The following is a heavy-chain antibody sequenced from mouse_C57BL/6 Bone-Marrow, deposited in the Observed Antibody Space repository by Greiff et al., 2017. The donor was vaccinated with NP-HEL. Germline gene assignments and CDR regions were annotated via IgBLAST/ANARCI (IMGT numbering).Heavy chain of an antibody. CDR1: GYTFTSYT. V-gene: IGHV1-4*01. J-gene: IGHJ2*01. D-gene: IGHD1-1*02. CDR3: ARKGEWSPFDY. CDR2: INPSSGYT. Sequence: QVQLQQSGAELARPGASVKMSCKASGYTFTSYTMHWVKQRPGQGLEWIGYINPSSGYTKYNQKFKDKATLTADKSSSIAYMQLSSLTSEDSAVYYCARKGEWSPFDYWGQGTTLTVSS.